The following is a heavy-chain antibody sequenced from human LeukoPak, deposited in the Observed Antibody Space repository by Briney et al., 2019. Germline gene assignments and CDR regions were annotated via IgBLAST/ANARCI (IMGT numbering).Heavy chain of an antibody. CDR2: ISGSGGST. CDR3: GKGGLFCGGDCLASDQFYY. Sequence: PGGSLRLSCAASGFTFSSYAMSWVRQAPGKGLEWVSAISGSGGSTYYADSVKGRFTISRDNSKNTLYLQMNSLRAEDTAVYYCGKGGLFCGGDCLASDQFYYWGQGTLVTVSS. V-gene: IGHV3-23*01. J-gene: IGHJ4*02. CDR1: GFTFSSYA. D-gene: IGHD2-21*02.